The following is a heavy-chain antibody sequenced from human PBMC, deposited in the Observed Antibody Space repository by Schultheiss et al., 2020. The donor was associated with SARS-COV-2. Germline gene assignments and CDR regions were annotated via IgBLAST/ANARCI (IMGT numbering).Heavy chain of an antibody. CDR3: AKDPGITGTTEGYYYGMDV. J-gene: IGHJ6*02. CDR2: IKSKTDGGTT. Sequence: GGSLRLSCAASGFTFSNAWMSWVRQAPGKGLEWVGRIKSKTDGGTTDYAAPVKGRFTISRDDSKNTLYLQMNSLRAEDTAVYYCAKDPGITGTTEGYYYGMDVWGQGTTVTVSS. D-gene: IGHD1-7*01. CDR1: GFTFSNAW. V-gene: IGHV3-15*01.